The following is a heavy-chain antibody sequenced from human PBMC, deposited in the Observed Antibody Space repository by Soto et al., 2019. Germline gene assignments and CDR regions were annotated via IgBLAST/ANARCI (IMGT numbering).Heavy chain of an antibody. D-gene: IGHD5-18*01. Sequence: QVQLVESGGGVVQPGRSLRLSCAASAFTFSTYAMHWVRQAPGKGLEWVAVIWYDGSNKYYADSVKGRFTISRDNSKSTLYLQMNSLRAEDTAVYYCAREVDLYIYGRGVDCWGRGTLVTVSS. CDR1: AFTFSTYA. CDR2: IWYDGSNK. CDR3: AREVDLYIYGRGVDC. J-gene: IGHJ4*02. V-gene: IGHV3-33*01.